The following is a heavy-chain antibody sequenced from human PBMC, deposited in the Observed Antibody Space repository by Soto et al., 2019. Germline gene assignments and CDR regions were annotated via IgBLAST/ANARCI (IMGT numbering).Heavy chain of an antibody. Sequence: GGSLRLSCAASGFTFSSYGMHWVRQAPGKGLEWVAVIWYDGSNKYYADSVKGRFTISRDNSKNTLYLQMNSLRAEDTAVYYCARIQYNSGYYYYGMDVWGQGTTVTVSS. D-gene: IGHD1-20*01. J-gene: IGHJ6*02. V-gene: IGHV3-33*01. CDR3: ARIQYNSGYYYYGMDV. CDR1: GFTFSSYG. CDR2: IWYDGSNK.